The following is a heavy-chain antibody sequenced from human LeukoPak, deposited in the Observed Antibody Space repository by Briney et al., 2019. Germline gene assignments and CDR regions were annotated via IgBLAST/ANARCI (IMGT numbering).Heavy chain of an antibody. V-gene: IGHV4-59*01. CDR1: GGSISSYY. J-gene: IGHJ5*02. Sequence: SEILSLTCTVSGGSISSYYWSWIRQPPGKGLEWIGYIYYSGSTNYNPSLKSRVTISVDTSKNQFSLKLSSVTAADTAVYYCARASSSGSYSGFDPWGQGTLVTVSS. CDR3: ARASSSGSYSGFDP. D-gene: IGHD3-10*01. CDR2: IYYSGST.